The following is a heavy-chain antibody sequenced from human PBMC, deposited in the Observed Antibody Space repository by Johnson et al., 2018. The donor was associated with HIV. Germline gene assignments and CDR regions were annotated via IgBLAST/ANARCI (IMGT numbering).Heavy chain of an antibody. J-gene: IGHJ3*02. CDR1: GFTFSSYG. D-gene: IGHD6-13*01. CDR2: IWYDGTNK. Sequence: QVQLVESGGAVVQPGRSLRLSCAASGFTFSSYGMHWVRQAPGKGLEWVAVIWYDGTNKYYADSVKGRFTISRDNSKNTLYLQMNSLRAEDTAVYYCAKGIAAAASGAFDIWGQGTMVTVSS. V-gene: IGHV3-33*06. CDR3: AKGIAAAASGAFDI.